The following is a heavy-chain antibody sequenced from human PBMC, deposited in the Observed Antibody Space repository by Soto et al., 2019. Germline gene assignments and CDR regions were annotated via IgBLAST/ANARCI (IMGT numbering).Heavy chain of an antibody. CDR3: ARTPFYYCSGGSCYLDY. CDR2: ISYDGSNK. J-gene: IGHJ4*02. Sequence: GGSLRLSCAASGFTFSSYAMHWVRQAPGKGLEWVAVISYDGSNKYYADSVKGRFTISRDNSKNKLYLQMNSLRAEDTAVYYCARTPFYYCSGGSCYLDYWGQGTLVTVSS. CDR1: GFTFSSYA. D-gene: IGHD2-15*01. V-gene: IGHV3-30-3*01.